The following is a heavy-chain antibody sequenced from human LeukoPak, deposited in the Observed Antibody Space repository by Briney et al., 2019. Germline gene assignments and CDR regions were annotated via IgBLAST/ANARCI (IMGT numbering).Heavy chain of an antibody. Sequence: AGGSLRLSCAASGFTFSSYGMSWVRQAPGKGLEWVSAISGSGGSTYYADSVKGRFTISRDNSKNTLYLQMNSLRAEDTAVYYCAKGLFLRCFDWLCAFDIWGQGTMVTVSS. V-gene: IGHV3-23*01. CDR3: AKGLFLRCFDWLCAFDI. D-gene: IGHD3-9*01. CDR1: GFTFSSYG. J-gene: IGHJ3*02. CDR2: ISGSGGST.